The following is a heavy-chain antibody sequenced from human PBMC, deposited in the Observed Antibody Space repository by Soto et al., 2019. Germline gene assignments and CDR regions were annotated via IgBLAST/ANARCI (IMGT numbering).Heavy chain of an antibody. J-gene: IGHJ3*02. D-gene: IGHD4-17*01. CDR1: GVTFSSYE. V-gene: IGHV3-48*03. Sequence: GGALRLYGAASGVTFSSYEMNWVRQAPGKGLEWVSYISSSGSTIYYADSVKGRFTISRDNAKNSLYLQMNSLRAEDTAVYYCARVPSTVTTANRHDAFDIWGQGTMVTVSS. CDR2: ISSSGSTI. CDR3: ARVPSTVTTANRHDAFDI.